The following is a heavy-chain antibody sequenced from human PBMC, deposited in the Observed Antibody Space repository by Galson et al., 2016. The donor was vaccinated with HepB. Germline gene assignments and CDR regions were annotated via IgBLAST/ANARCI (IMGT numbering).Heavy chain of an antibody. CDR3: AHTDLSMWFDP. CDR1: GFSLSTSGVG. Sequence: PALVKPTQTLTLTCTFSGFSLSTSGVGVGWIRQPPGKALEWLALVYWDDDKRYTPSLKHRLTITKDTSKNQVVLTMANMDPVDTATYYCAHTDLSMWFDPWGQGTLVTVSS. D-gene: IGHD3-3*01. CDR2: VYWDDDK. J-gene: IGHJ5*02. V-gene: IGHV2-5*02.